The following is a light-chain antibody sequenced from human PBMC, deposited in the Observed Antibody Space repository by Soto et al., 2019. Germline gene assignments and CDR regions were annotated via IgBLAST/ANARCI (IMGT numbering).Light chain of an antibody. Sequence: DIQMTQSPSTLYASVGDRVTNTCRASQSISSWLAWYQQKPGKAPKRLIYDASSLESVVPSWFRGTGSGTDVNPTYGGLKPDDFASYYSQQNKSYSWTFGKGTKVELK. V-gene: IGKV1-5*01. J-gene: IGKJ1*01. CDR2: DAS. CDR3: QQNKSYSWT. CDR1: QSISSW.